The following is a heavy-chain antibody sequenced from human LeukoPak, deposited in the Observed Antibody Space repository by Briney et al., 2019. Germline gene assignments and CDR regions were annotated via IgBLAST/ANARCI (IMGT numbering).Heavy chain of an antibody. CDR3: ARVIRDCSSTSCNDAFDI. V-gene: IGHV1-18*01. CDR2: ISAYNGNT. CDR1: GYTFTSYG. Sequence: GASVKVSCKASGYTFTSYGISWVRQAPGQGLEWMGWISAYNGNTNYAQKLQGRVTMTTDTSTSTAYMELRSLRSDDTAVYYCARVIRDCSSTSCNDAFDIWGQGTMVTVSS. D-gene: IGHD2-2*01. J-gene: IGHJ3*02.